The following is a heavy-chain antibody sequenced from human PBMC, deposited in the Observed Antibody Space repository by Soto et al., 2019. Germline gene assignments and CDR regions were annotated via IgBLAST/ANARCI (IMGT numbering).Heavy chain of an antibody. D-gene: IGHD1-7*01. Sequence: PSETLSLTCTVSGGSISSYYWSWIRQPPGKGLEWIGFIYYSGSTNYNPSLKSRVTISFDTSKNQFSLKMNSVTAADTAVYYCARRTNYGTFDIWGQGTMVTVSS. CDR2: IYYSGST. CDR3: ARRTNYGTFDI. CDR1: GGSISSYY. J-gene: IGHJ3*02. V-gene: IGHV4-59*08.